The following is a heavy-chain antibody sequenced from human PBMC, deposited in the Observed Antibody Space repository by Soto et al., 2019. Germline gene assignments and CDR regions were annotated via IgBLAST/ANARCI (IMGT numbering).Heavy chain of an antibody. Sequence: QVQLVQSGAEVKKPGSSVKVSCKASGGTFSSYAISWVRQAPGQGLEWMGGIIPIFGTANYAQKFQGRVTITADKSTSTAYMELSSLRSEDTAVYYCARESWSGQLGGYYYYYGMDVWGQGTTVTVSS. J-gene: IGHJ6*02. D-gene: IGHD6-6*01. V-gene: IGHV1-69*06. CDR1: GGTFSSYA. CDR3: ARESWSGQLGGYYYYYGMDV. CDR2: IIPIFGTA.